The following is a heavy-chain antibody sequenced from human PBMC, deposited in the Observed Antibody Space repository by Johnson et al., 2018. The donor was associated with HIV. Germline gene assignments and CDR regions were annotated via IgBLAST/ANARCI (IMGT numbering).Heavy chain of an antibody. Sequence: VQLVESGGRLIQPGESLRLSCAASGFTFDDYGMSWVRQAPGKGLEWVSAINHSGDGTYSADSVKGRFTVSRDNSKNMLYLQMNSLRAEDTAVYYCVKEEGLAAAGTGEAFDIWGQGTMVTVSS. J-gene: IGHJ3*02. D-gene: IGHD6-13*01. CDR2: INHSGDGT. CDR1: GFTFDDYG. V-gene: IGHV3-23*04. CDR3: VKEEGLAAAGTGEAFDI.